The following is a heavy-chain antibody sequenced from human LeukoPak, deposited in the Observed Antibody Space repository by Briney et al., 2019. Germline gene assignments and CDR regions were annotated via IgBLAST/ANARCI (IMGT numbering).Heavy chain of an antibody. CDR1: GYTFTGFY. CDR2: INPISGGT. V-gene: IGHV1-2*02. Sequence: ASVKVSCKASGYTFTGFYMHWVRQAPGQGLEWMGWINPISGGTNYAQKFQGRVTMTRDTSISTAYMELSRLRSDDTAVYYCARPWEITMSERSYNWFDSWGQGTLVTVSS. D-gene: IGHD1-26*01. CDR3: ARPWEITMSERSYNWFDS. J-gene: IGHJ5*01.